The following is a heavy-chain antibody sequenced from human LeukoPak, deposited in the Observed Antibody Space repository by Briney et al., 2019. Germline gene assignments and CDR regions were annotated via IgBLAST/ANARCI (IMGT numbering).Heavy chain of an antibody. J-gene: IGHJ5*02. V-gene: IGHV4-39*07. Sequence: PSETLSLTCTVSGGSISSSSYYWGWIRQPPGKGLEWIGSIYYSGSTYYDPSLKSRVTISVDTSKNQFSLKLSSVTAADTAVYYCARDPLRGSGSYFDPWGQGTLVTVSS. D-gene: IGHD3-10*01. CDR3: ARDPLRGSGSYFDP. CDR2: IYYSGST. CDR1: GGSISSSSYY.